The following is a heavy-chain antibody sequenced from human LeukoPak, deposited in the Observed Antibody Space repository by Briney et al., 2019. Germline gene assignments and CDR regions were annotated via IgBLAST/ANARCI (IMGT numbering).Heavy chain of an antibody. CDR3: SRGWLRTNPLDP. V-gene: IGHV3-30*04. Sequence: GGSLRLSCAVSGFPFSTSAMHWVRQAPGKGLEWVAVISFDGSLRYAADSLKGRFTVSRDNSNNTVYLGMNSLRREDTAVYYCSRGWLRTNPLDPWGQGTLVTVSS. D-gene: IGHD5-12*01. CDR1: GFPFSTSA. J-gene: IGHJ5*02. CDR2: ISFDGSLR.